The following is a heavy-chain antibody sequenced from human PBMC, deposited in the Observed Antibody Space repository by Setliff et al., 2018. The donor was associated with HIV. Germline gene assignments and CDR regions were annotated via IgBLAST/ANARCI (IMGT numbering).Heavy chain of an antibody. Sequence: ASVKVSCKASGFTFINYYIHWVRQAPGQGLEWMGRFSPGSGGTTFVSQKFQGRVTMTRDASSTTAYMEVNRLTSDDTAVYYCARDALYSSSWVPWEGGYYYYYMDVWGKGTTVTVSS. J-gene: IGHJ6*03. CDR1: GFTFINYY. CDR2: FSPGSGGT. V-gene: IGHV1-2*06. CDR3: ARDALYSSSWVPWEGGYYYYYMDV. D-gene: IGHD6-13*01.